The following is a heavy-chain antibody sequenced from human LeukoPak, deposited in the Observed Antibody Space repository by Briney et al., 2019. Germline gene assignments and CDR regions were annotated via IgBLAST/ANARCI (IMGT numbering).Heavy chain of an antibody. CDR2: ISYDGSNK. Sequence: GGSLRLSCAASGFTFSSYAMHWVRQAPGNGLEWVAVISYDGSNKYYADSVKGRFTISRDNSKNTLYLQMNSLRAEDTAVYYCARSTAEENWFDPWGQGTLVTVSS. V-gene: IGHV3-30-3*01. CDR1: GFTFSSYA. D-gene: IGHD2-8*02. CDR3: ARSTAEENWFDP. J-gene: IGHJ5*02.